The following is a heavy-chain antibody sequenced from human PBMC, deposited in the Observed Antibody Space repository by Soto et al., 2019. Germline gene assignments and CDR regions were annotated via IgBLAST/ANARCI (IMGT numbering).Heavy chain of an antibody. CDR3: ARHASRSYSGSYDDAFDI. J-gene: IGHJ3*02. CDR2: IYPGDSDT. D-gene: IGHD1-26*01. CDR1: GYSFTSYW. Sequence: PXESLKLSCKGCGYSFTSYWIGWVRQMPGKGLEWMGIIYPGDSDTRYSPSFQGQVTVSADKSISTAYLQWSSLKASDTAMYYCARHASRSYSGSYDDAFDIWGQGPMVTVSS. V-gene: IGHV5-51*01.